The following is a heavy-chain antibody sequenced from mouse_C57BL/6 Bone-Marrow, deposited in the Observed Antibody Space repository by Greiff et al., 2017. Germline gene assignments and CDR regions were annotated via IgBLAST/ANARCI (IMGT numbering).Heavy chain of an antibody. CDR3: AREGGGGY. CDR2: IYPGDGDT. J-gene: IGHJ2*01. CDR1: GYAFSSSW. Sequence: VMLVESGPELVKPGASVKISCKASGYAFSSSWMNWVKQRPGKGLEWIGRIYPGDGDTNYNGKFKGKATLTADKSSSTAYMQLSGLTSEDSAVSFCAREGGGGYWGQGTTLTVSS. V-gene: IGHV1-82*01.